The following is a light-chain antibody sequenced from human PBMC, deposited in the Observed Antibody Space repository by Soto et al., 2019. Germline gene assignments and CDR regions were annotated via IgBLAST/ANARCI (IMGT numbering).Light chain of an antibody. CDR3: SSYTRSFTLV. CDR2: DVA. V-gene: IGLV2-14*03. Sequence: QSALTQPASVSGSPGQSITISCTGTSSDFADFNYVSWYQQHPGKAPKLVLYDVANRPSGVSDRFSGSKSGNTASLSISGLQAEDEADYYCSSYTRSFTLVFGSGTKLTVL. CDR1: SSDFADFNY. J-gene: IGLJ1*01.